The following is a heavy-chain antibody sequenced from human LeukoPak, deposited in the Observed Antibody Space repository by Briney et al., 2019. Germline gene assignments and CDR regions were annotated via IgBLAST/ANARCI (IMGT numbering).Heavy chain of an antibody. CDR1: GFTFSSYA. V-gene: IGHV3-64*01. D-gene: IGHD6-13*01. Sequence: PGGSLRLSCAASGFTFSSYAMHWVRQASGKGLEYVSAISSNGGSTYYANSVKGRFTISRDNSKNTLYLQMGSLRAEDMAVYYCARDRTIAAVWRDWAFDYWGQGTLVTVSS. CDR2: ISSNGGST. CDR3: ARDRTIAAVWRDWAFDY. J-gene: IGHJ4*02.